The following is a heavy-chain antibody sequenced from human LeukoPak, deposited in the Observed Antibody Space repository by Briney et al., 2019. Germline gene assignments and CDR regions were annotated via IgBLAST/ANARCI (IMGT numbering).Heavy chain of an antibody. Sequence: ASVKVSCKASGYTFTGYYMHWVRQAPGQGLEWMGWINPNSGGTNYAQKLQGRVTMTTDTSTSTAYMELRSLRSDDTAVNYCARGASMIPFDYWGQGTLVTVSS. CDR3: ARGASMIPFDY. D-gene: IGHD3-22*01. CDR2: INPNSGGT. V-gene: IGHV1-2*02. CDR1: GYTFTGYY. J-gene: IGHJ4*02.